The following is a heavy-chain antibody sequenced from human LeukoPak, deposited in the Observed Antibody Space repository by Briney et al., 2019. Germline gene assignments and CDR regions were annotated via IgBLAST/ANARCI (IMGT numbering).Heavy chain of an antibody. V-gene: IGHV3-53*01. J-gene: IGHJ6*03. D-gene: IGHD3-16*02. CDR3: AKSWGYTRPYYNYMDV. CDR2: IGYRGGSI. CDR1: GLTVSSNY. Sequence: GGSLRLSCAASGLTVSSNYMSWVRQAPGKGLEWVSIIGYRGGSIYYAYSVQGRFTISRDNSKNTLSLQMNGLRPEDTAVYYCAKSWGYTRPYYNYMDVWGKGTTVTVSS.